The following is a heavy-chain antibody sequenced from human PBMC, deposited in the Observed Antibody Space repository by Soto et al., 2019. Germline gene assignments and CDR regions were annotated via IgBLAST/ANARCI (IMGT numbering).Heavy chain of an antibody. CDR1: GGTFSSYA. D-gene: IGHD6-13*01. Sequence: GASVKVSCKASGGTFSSYAISWVRQAPGQGLEWMGGIIPIFGTANYAQKFQGRVTITADESTSTAYMELSSLRSEDTAVYYCARDIYSIVVRYYHYGMDVWGQGTMVTVSS. J-gene: IGHJ6*02. CDR2: IIPIFGTA. V-gene: IGHV1-69*13. CDR3: ARDIYSIVVRYYHYGMDV.